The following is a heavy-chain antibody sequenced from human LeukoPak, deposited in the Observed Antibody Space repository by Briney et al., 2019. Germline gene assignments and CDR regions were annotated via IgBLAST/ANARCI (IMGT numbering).Heavy chain of an antibody. CDR2: IIPIFGTA. V-gene: IGHV1-69*05. J-gene: IGHJ6*03. Sequence: ASVKVSCKASGGTFSSYAISWVRQAPGQGLEWMGGIIPIFGTANYAQKFQGRVTITTDESTSTAYMEPSSLRSEDTAVYYCATSRVPDYYYYYMDVWGKGTTVTVSS. D-gene: IGHD3-3*01. CDR1: GGTFSSYA. CDR3: ATSRVPDYYYYYMDV.